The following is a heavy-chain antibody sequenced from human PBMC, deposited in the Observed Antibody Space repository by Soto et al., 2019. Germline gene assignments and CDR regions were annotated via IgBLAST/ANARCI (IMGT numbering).Heavy chain of an antibody. D-gene: IGHD2-15*01. CDR1: GDSISSSTYY. J-gene: IGHJ5*02. CDR2: INYSGRT. Sequence: HLQLQESGPGQVKPSETLSLTCTVSGDSISSSTYYWAWTRQPPGKGLEWIGSINYSGRTYDSPSVKSRITISVDTSKNQFSLKLHSVTATDTAVYYCARLFGCSGGSCYFDPWGQGTLVTVSS. CDR3: ARLFGCSGGSCYFDP. V-gene: IGHV4-39*01.